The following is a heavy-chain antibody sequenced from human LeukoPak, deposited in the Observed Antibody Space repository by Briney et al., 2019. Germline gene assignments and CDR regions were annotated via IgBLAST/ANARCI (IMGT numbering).Heavy chain of an antibody. D-gene: IGHD6-13*01. CDR1: GDSISLSFYY. Sequence: SETLSLTCSVSGDSISLSFYYWRWIRQPPGKALEWIGSVYYSGTTSYNPSLKSRVTISVDMSKNHFSLRLRSVTAADPAMYYCARGTLYSGWSYYLDFWGQGSQVTVSS. J-gene: IGHJ4*02. CDR2: VYYSGTT. V-gene: IGHV4-39*07. CDR3: ARGTLYSGWSYYLDF.